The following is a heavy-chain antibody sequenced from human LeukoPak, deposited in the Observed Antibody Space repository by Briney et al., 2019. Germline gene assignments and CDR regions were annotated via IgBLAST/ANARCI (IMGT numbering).Heavy chain of an antibody. CDR2: INHSGST. CDR3: ARGRTIFGVVTTYYYYGMDV. D-gene: IGHD3-3*01. CDR1: GGSFSGYY. Sequence: SETLSLTCAVYGGSFSGYYWSWIRQPPGKWLEWIGEINHSGSTNYNPSLKSRVTISVDTSKNQFSLKLSSVTAADTAVYYCARGRTIFGVVTTYYYYGMDVWGQGTTVTVSS. J-gene: IGHJ6*02. V-gene: IGHV4-34*01.